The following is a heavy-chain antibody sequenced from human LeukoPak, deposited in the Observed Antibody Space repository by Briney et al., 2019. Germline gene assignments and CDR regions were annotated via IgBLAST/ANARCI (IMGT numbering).Heavy chain of an antibody. CDR3: ARDKRYSYGYGDLDY. CDR1: GYTFTGYY. D-gene: IGHD5-18*01. CDR2: IIPIFGTA. V-gene: IGHV1-69*13. J-gene: IGHJ4*02. Sequence: SVKVSCKASGYTFTGYYLHWVRQAPGQGLEWMGGIIPIFGTANYAQKFQGRVTITADESTSTAYMELSSLRSEDTAVYYCARDKRYSYGYGDLDYWGQGTLVTVSS.